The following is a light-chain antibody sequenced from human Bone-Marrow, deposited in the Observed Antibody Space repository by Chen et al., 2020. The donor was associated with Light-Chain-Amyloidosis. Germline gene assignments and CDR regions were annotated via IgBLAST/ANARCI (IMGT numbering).Light chain of an antibody. V-gene: IGKV3-20*01. J-gene: IGKJ4*01. Sequence: EIVLTQSPGTLSLSPGEGANLSCRTSQTISSNYLTGYQQKFGQAPRLLIYGSSSRATGIPDRFTGGGSGTDFTLTINRLEPEDFAMYYCQQYGTSPLTFGGGTKVEI. CDR3: QQYGTSPLT. CDR1: QTISSNY. CDR2: GSS.